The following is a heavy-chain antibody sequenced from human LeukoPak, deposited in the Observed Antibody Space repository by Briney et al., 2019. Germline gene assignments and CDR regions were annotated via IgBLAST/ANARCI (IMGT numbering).Heavy chain of an antibody. CDR2: INHSGST. CDR1: GGSFGGYY. V-gene: IGHV4-34*01. CDR3: ARGLQGYCSGGSCYQYYYYGMDV. D-gene: IGHD2-15*01. Sequence: SETLSLTCAVYGGSFGGYYWSWIRQPPGKGLEWIGEINHSGSTNYNPSLKSRVTISVDTSKNQFSLELSSVTAADTAVYYCARGLQGYCSGGSCYQYYYYGMDVWGQGTTVTVSS. J-gene: IGHJ6*02.